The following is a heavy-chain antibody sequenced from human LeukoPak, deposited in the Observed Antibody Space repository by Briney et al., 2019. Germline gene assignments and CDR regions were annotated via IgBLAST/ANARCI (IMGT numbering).Heavy chain of an antibody. CDR3: ARSRERYSYVDY. J-gene: IGHJ4*02. D-gene: IGHD5-18*01. CDR2: IHYSGRT. Sequence: PSETLSLTCTVSGGSISTSSYYWGWIRQPPAKGLEWIGTIHYSGRTYYNPSLKSRVTISVDTSKNQFSLKLSSVTAADTAMYYCARSRERYSYVDYWGQGTLVTVSS. CDR1: GGSISTSSYY. V-gene: IGHV4-39*07.